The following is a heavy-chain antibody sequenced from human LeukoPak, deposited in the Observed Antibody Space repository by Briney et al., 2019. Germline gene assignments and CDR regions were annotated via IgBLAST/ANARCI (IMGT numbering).Heavy chain of an antibody. V-gene: IGHV4-59*01. CDR3: AGGYCSSTSCYVDY. CDR1: GGSISIYY. D-gene: IGHD2-2*01. CDR2: IYYSGST. Sequence: SETLSLTCTVSGGSISIYYWSWIRQPPGKGLEWIGYIYYSGSTNYNPSLKSRVTISVDTSKNQFSLKLSSVTAADTAVYYCAGGYCSSTSCYVDYWGQGTLVTVSS. J-gene: IGHJ4*02.